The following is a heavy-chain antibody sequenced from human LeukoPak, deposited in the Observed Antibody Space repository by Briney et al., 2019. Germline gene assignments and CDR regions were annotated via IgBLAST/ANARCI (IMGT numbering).Heavy chain of an antibody. CDR2: ISAYNGNT. CDR3: AREYSGTAPDY. J-gene: IGHJ4*02. D-gene: IGHD3-10*01. CDR1: GYTFTSYG. Sequence: ASVKVSCKASGYTFTSYGISWVRQAPGQGLEWMGWISAYNGNTNYAQKFQGRVTITADESTSTAYMELSSLRSEDTAVYYCAREYSGTAPDYWGQGTLVTVSS. V-gene: IGHV1-18*01.